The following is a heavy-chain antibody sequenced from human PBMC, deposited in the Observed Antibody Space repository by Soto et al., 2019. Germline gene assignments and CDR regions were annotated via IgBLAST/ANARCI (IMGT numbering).Heavy chain of an antibody. D-gene: IGHD1-26*01. CDR1: GFTISTCH. V-gene: IGHV3-48*02. CDR3: TRDGRRGYDMDV. CDR2: ISTDLRAL. Sequence: PGGSLRLSCAASGFTISTCHLNWVRQAPGKGLEWVSYISTDLRALYYADSVRGRFTISRDNAKNSLYLQMTSLRDEDTGVYYCTRDGRRGYDMDVWGQGTTVTVSS. J-gene: IGHJ6*02.